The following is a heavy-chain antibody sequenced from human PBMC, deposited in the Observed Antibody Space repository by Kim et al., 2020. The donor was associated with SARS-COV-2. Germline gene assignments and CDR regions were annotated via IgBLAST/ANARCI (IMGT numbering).Heavy chain of an antibody. J-gene: IGHJ4*02. CDR3: ARHVPMVRGVKAHFFDY. D-gene: IGHD3-10*01. Sequence: LKSRVTISVDTSKNQFSLKLSSVTAADTAVYYCARHVPMVRGVKAHFFDYWGQGTLVTVSS. V-gene: IGHV4-39*01.